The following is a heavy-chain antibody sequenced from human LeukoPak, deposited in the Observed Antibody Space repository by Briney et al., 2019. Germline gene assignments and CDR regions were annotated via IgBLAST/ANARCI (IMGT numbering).Heavy chain of an antibody. CDR1: GYTFTGYY. Sequence: ASVKVSCKASGYTFTGYYMHWVRQAAGQGLEWMGWMNPKTGNTGYAQKFQGRLSFTRNTSINTAYMELSSLRSEDTAVYYCARGPRVFGVVLSSHWFFDVWGRGTLVTVSS. D-gene: IGHD3-3*01. J-gene: IGHJ2*01. V-gene: IGHV1-8*03. CDR2: MNPKTGNT. CDR3: ARGPRVFGVVLSSHWFFDV.